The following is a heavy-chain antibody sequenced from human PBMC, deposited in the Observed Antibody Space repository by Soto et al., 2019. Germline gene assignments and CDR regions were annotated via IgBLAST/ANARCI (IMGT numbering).Heavy chain of an antibody. CDR1: GYTFTSYV. V-gene: IGHV1-8*01. J-gene: IGHJ6*02. CDR2: MNPNSGNT. Sequence: ASVKVSCKASGYTFTSYVINWVRQATGQGLEWMGWMNPNSGNTGYAQKFQGRVTMTRNTSISTAYMELSSLRSEDTAVYYCASLPWANYYYYGMDVWGQGTTVTVSS. D-gene: IGHD7-27*01. CDR3: ASLPWANYYYYGMDV.